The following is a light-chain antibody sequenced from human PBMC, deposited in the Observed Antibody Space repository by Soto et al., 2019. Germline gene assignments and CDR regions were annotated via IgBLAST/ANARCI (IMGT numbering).Light chain of an antibody. J-gene: IGKJ5*01. Sequence: DIQMTQSPSSLSASVGDRVTITCRASRSINIYLNWYQQKPGKAPKLLIYAASNLQSGVPSRFSGDGVGTHVTLTISSLQPEDFATYHCQQSHSSPYPFGQGTRLEIK. CDR1: RSINIY. CDR3: QQSHSSPYP. V-gene: IGKV1-39*01. CDR2: AAS.